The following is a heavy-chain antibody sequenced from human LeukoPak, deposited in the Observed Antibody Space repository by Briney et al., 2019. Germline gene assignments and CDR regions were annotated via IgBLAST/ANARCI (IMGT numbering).Heavy chain of an antibody. V-gene: IGHV1-18*01. D-gene: IGHD5-18*01. CDR3: ARGRYSYGNNWFDP. CDR2: ISAYNGNT. CDR1: GYIFTSYG. J-gene: IGHJ5*02. Sequence: ASVKVSCKASGYIFTSYGISWVRQAPGQGLEWMGWISAYNGNTNYAQKLQGRVTITADESTSTAYMELSSLRSEDTAVYYCARGRYSYGNNWFDPWGQGTLVTASS.